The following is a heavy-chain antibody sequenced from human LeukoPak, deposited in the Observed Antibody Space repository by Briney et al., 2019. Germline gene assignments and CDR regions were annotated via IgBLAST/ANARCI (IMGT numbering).Heavy chain of an antibody. CDR3: ARRLVWGSYRQDFDY. V-gene: IGHV1-8*01. CDR2: MNPNSGNT. D-gene: IGHD3-16*02. J-gene: IGHJ4*02. CDR1: GYTFTSYD. Sequence: ASVTVSFTASGYTFTSYDINWVRQATGQGLEWMGWMNPNSGNTGYAQKFQGRVTMTRNTSISTAYMELSSLRSEDTAVYYCARRLVWGSYRQDFDYWGQGTLVTVSS.